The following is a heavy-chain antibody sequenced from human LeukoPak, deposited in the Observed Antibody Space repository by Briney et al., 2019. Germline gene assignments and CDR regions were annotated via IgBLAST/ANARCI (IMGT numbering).Heavy chain of an antibody. J-gene: IGHJ6*03. Sequence: SETLSLTCTVSGYSISSGYYWGWIRQPPGKGLEWIGSIYHSGSTYYNPSLKSRVTISVDTPKNQFSLKLSSVTAADTAVYYCARGRPVYYMDVWGKGTTVTISS. V-gene: IGHV4-38-2*02. CDR1: GYSISSGYY. CDR3: ARGRPVYYMDV. CDR2: IYHSGST.